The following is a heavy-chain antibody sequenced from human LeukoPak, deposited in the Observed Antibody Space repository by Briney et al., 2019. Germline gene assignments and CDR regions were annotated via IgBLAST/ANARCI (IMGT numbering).Heavy chain of an antibody. Sequence: GGSLRLSRAASGFTFSSYAMSWVRQAPGKGLEWVSVISGSGGSTYYADSVKGRFTISRDNSQNTLYLQMNSLRAEDTAVYYCAKDSIPAAGDLDYWGQGTLVTVSS. V-gene: IGHV3-23*01. J-gene: IGHJ4*02. CDR2: ISGSGGST. D-gene: IGHD6-13*01. CDR3: AKDSIPAAGDLDY. CDR1: GFTFSSYA.